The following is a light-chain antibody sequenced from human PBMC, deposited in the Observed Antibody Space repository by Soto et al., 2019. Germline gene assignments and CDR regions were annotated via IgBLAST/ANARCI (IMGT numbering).Light chain of an antibody. CDR3: SSYAGSNNYV. V-gene: IGLV2-8*01. CDR1: SSGIGTYNY. CDR2: EVN. Sequence: QSALTQPASVSGSPGQSITISCSETSSGIGTYNYVSWYQLHPGKVPKLIIYEVNNRPSGISPRFSGSKSGNTASLTVSGLQAEDEADYYCSSYAGSNNYVFGGGTKLTVL. J-gene: IGLJ2*01.